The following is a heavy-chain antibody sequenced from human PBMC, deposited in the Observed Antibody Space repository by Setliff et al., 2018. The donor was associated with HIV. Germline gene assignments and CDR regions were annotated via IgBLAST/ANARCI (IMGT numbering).Heavy chain of an antibody. J-gene: IGHJ4*02. CDR2: ISYSGSP. Sequence: PSETLSLTCSVSGGSITSHYWTWIRQPPGKGLEWIGVISYSGSPNYSPSLKSRVTISVNKSKNQFSLRLTSVTAADTAVYYCARGANFWSGYDSWGQGTLVTVSS. CDR1: GGSITSHY. CDR3: ARGANFWSGYDS. D-gene: IGHD3-3*01. V-gene: IGHV4-59*11.